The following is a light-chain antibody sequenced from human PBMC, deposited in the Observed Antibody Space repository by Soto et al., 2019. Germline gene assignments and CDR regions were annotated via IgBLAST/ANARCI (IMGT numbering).Light chain of an antibody. CDR3: QQYGSSPLYT. CDR2: GAS. V-gene: IGKV3-20*01. Sequence: EIVLTQSPGTLSLSPGERATLSCRASQSVSSSYLAWYQQKPGQAPRLLIYGASSSATGIPDRFSGSGSGTDFTLTISRLEPEDFEVYYCQQYGSSPLYTFGQGNKLEIK. J-gene: IGKJ2*01. CDR1: QSVSSSY.